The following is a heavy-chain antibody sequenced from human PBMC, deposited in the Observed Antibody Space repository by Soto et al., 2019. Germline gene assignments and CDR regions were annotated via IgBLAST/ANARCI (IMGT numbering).Heavy chain of an antibody. CDR2: ISYDGSNK. J-gene: IGHJ4*02. Sequence: GGSLRLSCAASGFTFSSYGMHWVRQAPGKGLEWVAVISYDGSNKYYADSVKGRFTISRDNSKNTLYLQMNSLRAEDTAVYYCAKDQYYYDSSGTSNLDYWGQGTLVTVSS. CDR1: GFTFSSYG. D-gene: IGHD3-22*01. CDR3: AKDQYYYDSSGTSNLDY. V-gene: IGHV3-30*18.